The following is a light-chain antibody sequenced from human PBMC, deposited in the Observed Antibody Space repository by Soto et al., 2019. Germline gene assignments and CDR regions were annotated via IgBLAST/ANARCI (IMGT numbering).Light chain of an antibody. CDR2: EVS. CDR1: SSDVGNYKY. Sequence: HSALTQSPSASGSPGQSVTISCTGTSSDVGNYKYVSWYQQHPGKAPKLMIYEVSKRPSGVPERFSGSKSGNTASLTVSGLQVEDEAAYYCSSYAGSNLWVFGGGTKLTVL. J-gene: IGLJ3*02. CDR3: SSYAGSNLWV. V-gene: IGLV2-8*01.